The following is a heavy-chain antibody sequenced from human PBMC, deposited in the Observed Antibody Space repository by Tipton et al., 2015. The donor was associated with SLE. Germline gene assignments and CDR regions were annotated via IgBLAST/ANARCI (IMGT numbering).Heavy chain of an antibody. J-gene: IGHJ5*02. D-gene: IGHD3-10*01. CDR1: GDSIKTNDYY. V-gene: IGHV4-39*07. CDR3: ARHRWSRETMAVDWFDP. CDR2: IFHSGST. Sequence: TLSLTCTVSGDSIKTNDYYWGWIRQPPGKGLEWIGSIFHSGSTYYNPSLKRRVTASIDTSKNQFSLKLTSVTAADTAVYYCARHRWSRETMAVDWFDPWGQGTLVTVSS.